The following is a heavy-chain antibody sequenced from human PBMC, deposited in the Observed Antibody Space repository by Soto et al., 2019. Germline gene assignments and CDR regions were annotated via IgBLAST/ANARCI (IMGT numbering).Heavy chain of an antibody. CDR2: IIPILGIA. CDR1: GGTFSSYT. J-gene: IGHJ5*02. Sequence: QVQLVQSGAEVKKPGSSVKVSCKASGGTFSSYTISWVRQAPGQGLEWMGRIIPILGIANYAQKFQGRVTMTAVKSTSTAYMELSSLRSEDTAVYYCARDWYCSSTSCYSTGSGWFDPWGQGTLVTVSS. CDR3: ARDWYCSSTSCYSTGSGWFDP. V-gene: IGHV1-69*08. D-gene: IGHD2-2*01.